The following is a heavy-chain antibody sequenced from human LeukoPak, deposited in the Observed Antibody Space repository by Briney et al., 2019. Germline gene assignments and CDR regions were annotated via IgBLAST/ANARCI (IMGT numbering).Heavy chain of an antibody. CDR1: GFTFSSNA. V-gene: IGHV3-23*01. CDR2: ISGSGGST. Sequence: GGSLRLSCAASGFTFSSNAMNWVRQAPGKGLEWVSAISGSGGSTYYADSVKGRFTISRDNSKNTLYLQMNSLRAEDTAVYYCAKAVEMATTPFDYWGQGTLVTVSS. CDR3: AKAVEMATTPFDY. J-gene: IGHJ4*02. D-gene: IGHD5-24*01.